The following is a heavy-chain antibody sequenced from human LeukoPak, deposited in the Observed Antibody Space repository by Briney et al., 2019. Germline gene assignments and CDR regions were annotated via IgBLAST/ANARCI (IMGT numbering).Heavy chain of an antibody. CDR1: GYTFTGYY. J-gene: IGHJ4*02. D-gene: IGHD3-3*01. Sequence: ASVEVSCKASGYTFTGYYMHWVRQAPGQGLEWMGWINPNSGGTNYAQKFQGRVTMTRDTSISTAYMELSRLRSDDTAVYYCARVYDFWSGYYFGYWGQGTLVTVSS. V-gene: IGHV1-2*02. CDR2: INPNSGGT. CDR3: ARVYDFWSGYYFGY.